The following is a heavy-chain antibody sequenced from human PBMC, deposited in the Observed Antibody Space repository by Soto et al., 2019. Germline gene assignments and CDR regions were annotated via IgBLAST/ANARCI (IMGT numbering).Heavy chain of an antibody. J-gene: IGHJ3*02. CDR3: ASGYCDTAACLFAVFDI. Sequence: GGSLRLSCAASGFTFSSYDMHWVRQASGKGLEWVASIGVAGDTYCPRSVKGRFTISREDARNSLYLQMTSLGTEDTAVYYCASGYCDTAACLFAVFDIWGQGTLVTVSS. D-gene: IGHD2-2*03. CDR1: GFTFSSYD. V-gene: IGHV3-13*01. CDR2: IGVAGDT.